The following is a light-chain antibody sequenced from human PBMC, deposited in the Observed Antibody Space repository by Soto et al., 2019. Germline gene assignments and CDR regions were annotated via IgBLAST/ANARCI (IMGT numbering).Light chain of an antibody. CDR1: SSDVGAYNY. Sequence: QSVLTQPASVSGSDGQSITISCTGTSSDVGAYNYVSWYQQHPGKAPKLIIYEVSNRPSGVSNRFSGSKSGNTASLTISGLQADDEADYYCSSYTSSSTLDVFGTGTKLTVL. V-gene: IGLV2-14*01. J-gene: IGLJ1*01. CDR3: SSYTSSSTLDV. CDR2: EVS.